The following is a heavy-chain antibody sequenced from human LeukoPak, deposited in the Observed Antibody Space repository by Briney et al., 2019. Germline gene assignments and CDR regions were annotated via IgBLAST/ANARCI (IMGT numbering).Heavy chain of an antibody. Sequence: SETLSLTCTVSGGSLSSYYWSWIRQPPGKGLEWIGYIYFSGSTNYNPSLKSRVTISVDTSKNQFSLKLSSVTAADTAVYYCARSSVLWFGELGRDYYFDYWGQGTLVTVSS. CDR1: GGSLSSYY. J-gene: IGHJ4*02. V-gene: IGHV4-59*01. CDR3: ARSSVLWFGELGRDYYFDY. CDR2: IYFSGST. D-gene: IGHD3-10*01.